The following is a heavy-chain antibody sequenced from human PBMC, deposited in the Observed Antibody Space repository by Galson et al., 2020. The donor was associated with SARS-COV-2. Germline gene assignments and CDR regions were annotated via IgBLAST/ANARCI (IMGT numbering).Heavy chain of an antibody. V-gene: IGHV4-39*01. J-gene: IGHJ4*02. CDR3: AGQILTGYYSFYYFDF. D-gene: IGHD3-9*01. CDR2: IYYTESN. CDR1: GGSISSSNYY. Sequence: SETLSLTCTVSGGSISSSNYYWGWVRQPPGEGLEWIGSIYYTESNYYNPSLTSRVTMSVDTSRNQFSLNLISVTAADTAVYYCAGQILTGYYSFYYFDFWGQGTLGTVSS.